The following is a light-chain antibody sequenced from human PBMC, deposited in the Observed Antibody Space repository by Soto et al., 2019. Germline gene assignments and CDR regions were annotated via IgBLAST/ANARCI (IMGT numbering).Light chain of an antibody. CDR2: DVN. Sequence: QSALTQPASVSGSPGQSITLSCTGTSSDIGGYDYVSWYQRHPGKAPKLIIYDVNNRPSGVSNRFSASKSGNTASLTISGLQAEDEADYYCCLSSGGSTHVVFGGGTQLTVL. V-gene: IGLV2-14*01. CDR3: CLSSGGSTHVV. CDR1: SSDIGGYDY. J-gene: IGLJ2*01.